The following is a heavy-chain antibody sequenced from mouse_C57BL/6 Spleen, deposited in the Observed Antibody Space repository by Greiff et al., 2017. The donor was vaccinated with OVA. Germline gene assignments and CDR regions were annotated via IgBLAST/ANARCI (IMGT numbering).Heavy chain of an antibody. D-gene: IGHD2-1*01. CDR2: ISSGSSTI. Sequence: EVQLVESGGGLVKPGGSLKLSCAASGFTFSDYGMHWVRQAPEKGLEWVAYISSGSSTIYYADTVKGRFTISRDNAKNTLFLQMTSLRSEDTAMYYCAFYYGNPHWYFDVWGTGTTVTVSS. J-gene: IGHJ1*03. V-gene: IGHV5-17*01. CDR3: AFYYGNPHWYFDV. CDR1: GFTFSDYG.